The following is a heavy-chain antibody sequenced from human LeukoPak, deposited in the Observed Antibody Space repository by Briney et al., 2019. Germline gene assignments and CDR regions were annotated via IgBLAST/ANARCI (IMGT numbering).Heavy chain of an antibody. CDR2: IYHTGST. V-gene: IGHV4-4*02. D-gene: IGHD6-19*01. CDR1: GAAISNDMW. CDR3: ARDYKYSNGWYDY. Sequence: SETLSLTCAVSGAAISNDMWWSWVRQPPGKGLEWIGEIYHTGSTNCNPSLKSRVIISVDKSKNQLSLRLNSVTAADTAVYFCARDYKYSNGWYDYWGQGILVAVSS. J-gene: IGHJ4*02.